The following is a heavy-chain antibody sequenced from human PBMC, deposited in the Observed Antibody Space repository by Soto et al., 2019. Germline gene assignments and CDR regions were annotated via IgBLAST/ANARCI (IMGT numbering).Heavy chain of an antibody. CDR3: ARDQGDSSSWYTLYYYYGMDV. D-gene: IGHD6-13*01. Sequence: QVQLVESGGGVVQPGRSLRLSCAASGFTFSSYAMHWVRQAPGKGLEWVAVISYDGSNKYYADSVKGRFTISRDNSKNTLYLQMNSLRAEDTAVYYCARDQGDSSSWYTLYYYYGMDVWGQGTTVTVSS. J-gene: IGHJ6*02. CDR1: GFTFSSYA. CDR2: ISYDGSNK. V-gene: IGHV3-30-3*01.